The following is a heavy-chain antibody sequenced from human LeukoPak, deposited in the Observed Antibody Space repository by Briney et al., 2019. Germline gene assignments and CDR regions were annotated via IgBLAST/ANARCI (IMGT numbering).Heavy chain of an antibody. V-gene: IGHV3-30*18. D-gene: IGHD3-22*01. CDR2: ISYDGSNK. CDR1: GFTFSSYG. Sequence: PGGSLRLSCAASGFTFSSYGMHWVRQAPGKGLEWVAVISYDGSNKYYADSVKGRFTISRDNSKNTLYLQMNSLRAEDTAVYYCAKDLGDSSGYYFGAFDVWGQGTMVTVSS. CDR3: AKDLGDSSGYYFGAFDV. J-gene: IGHJ3*01.